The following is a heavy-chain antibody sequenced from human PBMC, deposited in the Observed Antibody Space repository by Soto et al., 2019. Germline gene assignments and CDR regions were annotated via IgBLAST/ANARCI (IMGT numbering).Heavy chain of an antibody. CDR3: ARPLRYCSGGGCYYYYYGMDV. Sequence: GESLKISCKGSGYSFTSYWIGWVRQMPGKGLEWMGIIYPGDSDTRYSPSFQGQVTISADKSISTAYLQWSSLKASDTAMYYCARPLRYCSGGGCYYYYYGMDVWGQGTTVTVSS. CDR2: IYPGDSDT. CDR1: GYSFTSYW. D-gene: IGHD2-15*01. J-gene: IGHJ6*02. V-gene: IGHV5-51*01.